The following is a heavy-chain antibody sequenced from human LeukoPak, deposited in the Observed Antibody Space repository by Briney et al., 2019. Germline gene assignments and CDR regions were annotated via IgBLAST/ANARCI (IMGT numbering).Heavy chain of an antibody. CDR3: ARVGAAIAAAASFDY. J-gene: IGHJ4*02. CDR2: IWYDGSNK. V-gene: IGHV3-33*01. D-gene: IGHD6-13*01. Sequence: PGGSLRLSCAASGFTFSRYGMHWVRQAPGKGLEWVAVIWYDGSNKYYADSVKGRFTISRDNSKNTLYLQMNRLRAEDTGVYYCARVGAAIAAAASFDYWGQGTLVTVSS. CDR1: GFTFSRYG.